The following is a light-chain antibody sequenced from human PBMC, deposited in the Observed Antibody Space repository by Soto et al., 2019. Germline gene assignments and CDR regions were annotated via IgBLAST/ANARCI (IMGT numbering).Light chain of an antibody. V-gene: IGKV1-33*01. Sequence: DIQMTQSPSSLSASVGDRVTITCQASQDISNYLNWYQQKPGKAPKLLIYDASGLETGVPSRFSGSVSGTDFTFTISSLQPEDIATYYCQQYGNLPVTFVGGTKVDIK. CDR3: QQYGNLPVT. CDR1: QDISNY. CDR2: DAS. J-gene: IGKJ4*01.